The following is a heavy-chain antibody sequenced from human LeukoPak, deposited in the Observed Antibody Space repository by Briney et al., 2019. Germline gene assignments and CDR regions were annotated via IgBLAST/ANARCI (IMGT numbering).Heavy chain of an antibody. D-gene: IGHD3-3*01. CDR3: ARGRISITIFGVVNMFDP. Sequence: GASVKVSCKASGYTFTSYDINWVRQATGQGLEWMGWMNPNSGNTGYAQKFQGRVTMTRNTSIGTAYMELSSLRSEDTAVYYCARGRISITIFGVVNMFDPWGQGTLVTVSS. CDR1: GYTFTSYD. V-gene: IGHV1-8*01. CDR2: MNPNSGNT. J-gene: IGHJ5*02.